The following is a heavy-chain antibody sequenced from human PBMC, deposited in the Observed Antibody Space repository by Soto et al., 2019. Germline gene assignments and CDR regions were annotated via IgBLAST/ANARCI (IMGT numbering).Heavy chain of an antibody. CDR2: ISWNSGSI. Sequence: GGSLRLSCAASGFTFDDYAMHWVRQAPGKGLEWVSGISWNSGSIGYADSVKGRFTISRDNAKNSLYLQMNSLRAEDTALYYCAKDKLWGSSPGYYYYYMDVWGKGTTVTVSS. V-gene: IGHV3-9*01. D-gene: IGHD6-6*01. CDR3: AKDKLWGSSPGYYYYYMDV. CDR1: GFTFDDYA. J-gene: IGHJ6*03.